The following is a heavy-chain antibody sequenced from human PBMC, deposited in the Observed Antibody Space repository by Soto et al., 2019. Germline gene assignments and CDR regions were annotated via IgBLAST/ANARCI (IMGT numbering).Heavy chain of an antibody. V-gene: IGHV4-59*13. CDR3: ARVKKVDWARHYYYYGMDV. CDR1: GGSTSSYY. J-gene: IGHJ6*02. D-gene: IGHD3-9*01. CDR2: IYYSGST. Sequence: SETLSLTCTVSGGSTSSYYWSWIRQPPGKRLEWIGYIYYSGSTNYNPSLKSRVTISVDTSKNQFSLKLSSVTAADTAVYYCARVKKVDWARHYYYYGMDVWGQGTTVTVSS.